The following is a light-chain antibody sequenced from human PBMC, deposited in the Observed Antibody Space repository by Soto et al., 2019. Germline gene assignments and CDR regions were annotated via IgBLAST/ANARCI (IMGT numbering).Light chain of an antibody. CDR3: QQYGRSPLT. CDR2: GAS. CDR1: QSVSSSY. Sequence: EIVLTQSPGTLSLSPGERATLSCRASQSVSSSYLAWYQQNPGQAPRLLIYGASSRATGIPDRFSGSGSGRHITLTISRLEPEDFAVYYCQQYGRSPLTFGGGTKVEIK. J-gene: IGKJ4*01. V-gene: IGKV3-20*01.